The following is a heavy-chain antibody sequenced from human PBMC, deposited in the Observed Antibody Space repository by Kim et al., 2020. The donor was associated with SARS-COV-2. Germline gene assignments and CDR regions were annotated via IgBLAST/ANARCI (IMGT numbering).Heavy chain of an antibody. D-gene: IGHD3-3*01. J-gene: IGHJ4*02. CDR3: TREGTPYYDFWSGYFIAATPYYFDY. CDR2: IRSKAYGGTT. V-gene: IGHV3-49*03. CDR1: GFTFGDYA. Sequence: GGSLRLSCTASGFTFGDYAMSWFRQAPGKGLEWVGFIRSKAYGGTTEYAASVKGRFTISRDDSKSIAYLQMNSLKTEDTAVYYCTREGTPYYDFWSGYFIAATPYYFDYWGQGTLVTVSS.